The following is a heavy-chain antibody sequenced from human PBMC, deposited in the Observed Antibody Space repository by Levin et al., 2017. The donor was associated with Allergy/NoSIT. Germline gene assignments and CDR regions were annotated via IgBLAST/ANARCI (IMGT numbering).Heavy chain of an antibody. Sequence: GGSLRLSCAASGFTFSSYAMHWVRQAPGKGLEWVAVISYDGSNKYYADSVKGRFTISRDNSKNTLYLQMNSLRAEDTAVYYCARDMDYWGQGTLVTVSS. CDR2: ISYDGSNK. V-gene: IGHV3-30-3*01. J-gene: IGHJ4*02. CDR3: ARDMDY. CDR1: GFTFSSYA.